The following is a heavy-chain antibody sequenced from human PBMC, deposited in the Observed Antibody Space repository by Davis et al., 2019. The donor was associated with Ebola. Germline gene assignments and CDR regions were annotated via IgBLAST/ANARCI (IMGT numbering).Heavy chain of an antibody. Sequence: PSETLSLTCNVSGGSISGYFWSWIRQPRGKGLEWLGYMFYGGSTRYNPSVQSRVIMSLDTSKNQFSLKLSSVTAADTAFYYCARAYYYESSAYYDYWGQGIQVTVSS. J-gene: IGHJ4*02. V-gene: IGHV4-59*12. CDR2: MFYGGST. D-gene: IGHD3-22*01. CDR3: ARAYYYESSAYYDY. CDR1: GGSISGYF.